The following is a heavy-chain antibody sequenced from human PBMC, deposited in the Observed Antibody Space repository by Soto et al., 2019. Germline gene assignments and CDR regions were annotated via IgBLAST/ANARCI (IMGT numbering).Heavy chain of an antibody. J-gene: IGHJ6*02. D-gene: IGHD1-26*01. Sequence: SETLSLTCNVSGGSISGYYWSWIRQSPGKGLEYIGYSYYSGSANYNSSLKSRVTMSVDTSRNQFSLKMNSVTAADTAVYYCARQQLLPFYYALDVWGQGTTVTV. CDR3: ARQQLLPFYYALDV. V-gene: IGHV4-59*01. CDR1: GGSISGYY. CDR2: SYYSGSA.